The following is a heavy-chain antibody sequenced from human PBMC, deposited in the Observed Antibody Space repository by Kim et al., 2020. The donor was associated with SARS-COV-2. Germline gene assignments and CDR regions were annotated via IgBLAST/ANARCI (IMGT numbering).Heavy chain of an antibody. CDR3: ARDGSPPAYGMDV. D-gene: IGHD1-1*01. Sequence: TPSLKCRVTLSVDTSKNQFSLKLSSVTAADSAVYYCARDGSPPAYGMDVWGQGTTVTVS. J-gene: IGHJ6*02. V-gene: IGHV4-59*01.